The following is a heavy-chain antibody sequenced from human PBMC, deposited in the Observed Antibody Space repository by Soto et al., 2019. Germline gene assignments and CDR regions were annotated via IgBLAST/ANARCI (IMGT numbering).Heavy chain of an antibody. CDR3: ARGHCSGGSCYLALNY. CDR1: GYTFTIYY. D-gene: IGHD2-15*01. J-gene: IGHJ4*02. CDR2: INPSGGST. V-gene: IGHV1-46*01. Sequence: QVQLVQSGAEVKKPGASVKVSCKASGYTFTIYYMHWVRQAPGQGLEWMGIINPSGGSTSYAQKFQGRVTMTRDTSTSTVYMELSSLRSEDTAVYYCARGHCSGGSCYLALNYWGQGTLVTVSS.